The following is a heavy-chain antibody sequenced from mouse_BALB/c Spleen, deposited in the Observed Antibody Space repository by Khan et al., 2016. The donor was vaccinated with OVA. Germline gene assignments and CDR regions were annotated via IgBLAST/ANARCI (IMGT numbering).Heavy chain of an antibody. Sequence: EVQLQESGPGLVKPSQSLSLTCTVTGYSITSGYVWNWIRQFPGNKLEWMGYISDSGSTNYKASLKSRTTITLDTSKNQFYLHLNSVSTEDTATYCCASTAGVKYWGQGTTLTVSS. D-gene: IGHD1-2*01. V-gene: IGHV3-2*02. CDR1: GYSITSGYV. CDR2: ISDSGST. CDR3: ASTAGVKY. J-gene: IGHJ2*01.